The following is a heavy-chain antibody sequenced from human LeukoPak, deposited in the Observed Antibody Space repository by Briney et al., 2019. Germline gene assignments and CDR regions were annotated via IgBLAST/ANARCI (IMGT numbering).Heavy chain of an antibody. CDR3: ARGSSYYYYGMDV. CDR1: GFTVSSNY. Sequence: GGSLRLSCAASGFTVSSNYMSWVRQAPGKGLEWVSVIYSGGSTYYADSVKGRFTISRDNSKNTLYLQMNSLRAEDTAVYYCARGSSYYYYGMDVWGQGTTVTVSS. J-gene: IGHJ6*02. V-gene: IGHV3-53*01. D-gene: IGHD3-16*02. CDR2: IYSGGST.